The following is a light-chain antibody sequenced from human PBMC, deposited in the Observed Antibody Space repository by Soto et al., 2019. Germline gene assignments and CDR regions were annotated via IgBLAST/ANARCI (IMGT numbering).Light chain of an antibody. CDR3: LQFYSFPRT. V-gene: IGKV1-27*01. J-gene: IGKJ1*01. CDR1: QGISNY. CDR2: AAS. Sequence: DIQMTQSPSSLSTSVGDRVTITCRASQGISNYLAWYQQKPGKVPKLLIYAASTLQSGVPSRFSGSGSGTDFTLTISSLQPADVATYFCLQFYSFPRTLCLGTKVDTK.